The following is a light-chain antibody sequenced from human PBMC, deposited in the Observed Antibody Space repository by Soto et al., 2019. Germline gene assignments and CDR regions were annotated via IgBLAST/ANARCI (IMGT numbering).Light chain of an antibody. CDR3: RQSYSTPYT. J-gene: IGKJ2*01. CDR2: AAS. Sequence: DIQMTQSPSSLSASVGDRVTITCRASQSISSYLNWYQQKPGKAPKLLIYAASSLQSGVPSRFSGSGSGTDVTLTISSLQPEDFATYYCRQSYSTPYTFGQGTKLEIK. CDR1: QSISSY. V-gene: IGKV1-39*01.